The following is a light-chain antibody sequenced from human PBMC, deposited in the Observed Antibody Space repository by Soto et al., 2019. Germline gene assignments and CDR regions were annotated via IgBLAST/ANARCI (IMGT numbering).Light chain of an antibody. Sequence: QSVLTQPPSASGTPGQRVTISCSGSNSNIGSNTVNWYQQLPGTAPKLLIYSIDQRPSGVPDRFSGSKSGTSASLAISGLQSEDEADFFCAAWDDSLNGVLFGGGTKLTVL. V-gene: IGLV1-44*01. CDR1: NSNIGSNT. CDR2: SID. CDR3: AAWDDSLNGVL. J-gene: IGLJ2*01.